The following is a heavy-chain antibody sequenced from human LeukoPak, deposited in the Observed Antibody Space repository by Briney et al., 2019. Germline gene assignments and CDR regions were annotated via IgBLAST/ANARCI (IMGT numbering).Heavy chain of an antibody. Sequence: SETLSLTCNVSGGSMTSYYWTWIRQPPGKGLEWIGFIYHSGDTNYNPSLKSRVTISVDTSKNQFSLKLSSVTAADTAVYYCATAGEGPYYFDYWGQGTLVTVSS. CDR2: IYHSGDT. D-gene: IGHD7-27*01. J-gene: IGHJ4*02. CDR1: GGSMTSYY. V-gene: IGHV4-59*01. CDR3: ATAGEGPYYFDY.